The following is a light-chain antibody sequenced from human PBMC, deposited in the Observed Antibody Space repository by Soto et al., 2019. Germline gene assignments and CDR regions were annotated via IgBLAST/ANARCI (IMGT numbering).Light chain of an antibody. Sequence: EIVLTQSPATLSVSPGERAALSCRASQIVSNNVAWYQQKPGQPPRLLIFGASTRDTGIPARFSGSGSAAEFALTISTLQSEDFAVYYCQQYSVWPLTFGGGTKVEIK. CDR2: GAS. V-gene: IGKV3D-15*01. CDR1: QIVSNN. CDR3: QQYSVWPLT. J-gene: IGKJ4*01.